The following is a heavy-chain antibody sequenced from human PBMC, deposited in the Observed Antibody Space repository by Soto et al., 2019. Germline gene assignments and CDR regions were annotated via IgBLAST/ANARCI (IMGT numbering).Heavy chain of an antibody. Sequence: VQLVESGGGLVQPGGSLRLSCAASGFTFSSYSMNWVRQAPGKGLEWVSYISSSSSTIYYADSVKGRFTISRDNAKNSLYLQMNSLRAEDTAVYYCARGHYSSGWYWGQGTLVTVSS. V-gene: IGHV3-48*01. CDR3: ARGHYSSGWY. J-gene: IGHJ4*02. CDR1: GFTFSSYS. CDR2: ISSSSSTI. D-gene: IGHD6-19*01.